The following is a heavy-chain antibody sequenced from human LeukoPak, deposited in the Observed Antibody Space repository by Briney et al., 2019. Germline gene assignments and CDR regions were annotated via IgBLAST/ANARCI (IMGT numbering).Heavy chain of an antibody. V-gene: IGHV4-4*07. CDR2: IYTSGST. Sequence: SETLSLTCTVSGGSISSYYWSWIRQPAGKGLEWIGRIYTSGSTNYNPSLKSRVTMSVDTSKNQFSLKLSSVTAADTAVYYCARVSGYYDSSGYYLDAFDIWGQGTVVTVSS. D-gene: IGHD3-22*01. CDR1: GGSISSYY. CDR3: ARVSGYYDSSGYYLDAFDI. J-gene: IGHJ3*02.